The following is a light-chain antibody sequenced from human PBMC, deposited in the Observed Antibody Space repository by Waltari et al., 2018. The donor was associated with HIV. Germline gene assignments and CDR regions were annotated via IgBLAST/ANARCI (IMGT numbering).Light chain of an antibody. Sequence: QSVLTQPPSASGTPGQRVSISCSGGGSNPGSKPVNWYQELPGTAPKLIIYVNNQRPSGVPDRFSAFKSGTSASLAISGLQSEDEATYYCAAWDDSLNGWVFGGGTKLTVL. V-gene: IGLV1-44*01. CDR1: GSNPGSKP. J-gene: IGLJ3*02. CDR3: AAWDDSLNGWV. CDR2: VNN.